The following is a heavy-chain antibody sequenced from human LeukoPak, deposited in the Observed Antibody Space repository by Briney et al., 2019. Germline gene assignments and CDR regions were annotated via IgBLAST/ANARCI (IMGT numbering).Heavy chain of an antibody. J-gene: IGHJ5*02. Sequence: GASVKVSCKASGYTFTGYYMHWVRQAPGQGLEWMGWINPNSGGTNYAQKFQGRVTMTRDTSISTAYMELSRLRSDDTAVYYCARPQIAVAGMDWFDPWGQGTLVTVSS. CDR1: GYTFTGYY. V-gene: IGHV1-2*02. CDR2: INPNSGGT. CDR3: ARPQIAVAGMDWFDP. D-gene: IGHD6-19*01.